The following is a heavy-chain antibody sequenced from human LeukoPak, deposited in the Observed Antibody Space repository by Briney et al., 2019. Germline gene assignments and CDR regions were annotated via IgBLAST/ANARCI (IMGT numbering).Heavy chain of an antibody. J-gene: IGHJ4*02. CDR1: GGSISSSSYY. Sequence: SETLSLTCTVSGGSISSSSYYWGWIRQPPGKGLEWIGNIYYSGSTYYNPSLKSRVTISVDTSKNQFSLKLGSVTAADTAVYYCAKIQLWLFVVDYWGQGTLVTVSS. V-gene: IGHV4-39*01. CDR2: IYYSGST. CDR3: AKIQLWLFVVDY. D-gene: IGHD5-18*01.